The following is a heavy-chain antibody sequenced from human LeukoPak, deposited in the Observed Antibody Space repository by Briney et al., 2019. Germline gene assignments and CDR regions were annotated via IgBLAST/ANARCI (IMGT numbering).Heavy chain of an antibody. J-gene: IGHJ1*01. CDR3: ARDRYFQY. D-gene: IGHD1-14*01. CDR1: GFTFSNYW. CDR2: IKQDGNEK. V-gene: IGHV3-7*01. Sequence: GGSLRLSCAASGFTFSNYWMSWVRQVPGKGLEWVANIKQDGNEKHYVDSVKGRFTISRDNAKNSLYLQMNSLRVEDTGVYYCARDRYFQYWGQGTLVIVSS.